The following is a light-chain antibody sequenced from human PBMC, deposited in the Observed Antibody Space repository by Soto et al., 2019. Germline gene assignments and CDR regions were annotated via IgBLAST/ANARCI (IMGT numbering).Light chain of an antibody. CDR3: SSYSTSFTVRV. Sequence: QSALTQPASVSGSPGQSITISCTGTTSDVGTYNYVSWYQQHPGKAPKLLIFEVTNRPSGVSDRFSGSKSGNTASLTISGLQAEDEADYYCSSYSTSFTVRVFGGGTKVTVL. CDR2: EVT. J-gene: IGLJ3*02. CDR1: TSDVGTYNY. V-gene: IGLV2-14*01.